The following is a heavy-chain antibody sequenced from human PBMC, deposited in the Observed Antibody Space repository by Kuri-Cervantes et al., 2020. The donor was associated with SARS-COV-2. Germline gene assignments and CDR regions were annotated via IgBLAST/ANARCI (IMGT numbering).Heavy chain of an antibody. V-gene: IGHV3-7*04. CDR3: ARVAGEGPTYYYYMDV. Sequence: GESLKISCAASGFTFSSYWMSWVRQAPGKGLEWVANIKQDGSEKYYVDSVKGRFTISRDNAKNSLYLQMNSLRAEDTAVYYCARVAGEGPTYYYYMDVWGKGTTVTVSS. D-gene: IGHD1-26*01. CDR1: GFTFSSYW. CDR2: IKQDGSEK. J-gene: IGHJ6*03.